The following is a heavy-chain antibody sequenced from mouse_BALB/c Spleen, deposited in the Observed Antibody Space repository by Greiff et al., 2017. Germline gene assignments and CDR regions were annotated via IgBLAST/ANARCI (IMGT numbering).Heavy chain of an antibody. D-gene: IGHD1-1*01. CDR3: ARSHYYGSSYYFDY. Sequence: VQLQQSGPELVKPGASVRISCKASGYTFTSYYIHWVKQRPGQGLEWIGWIYPGNVNTKYNEKFKGKATLTSDKSSSTAYMELSSLTSEDSAVYYCARSHYYGSSYYFDYWGQGTTLTVSS. V-gene: IGHV1S56*01. CDR2: IYPGNVNT. CDR1: GYTFTSYY. J-gene: IGHJ2*01.